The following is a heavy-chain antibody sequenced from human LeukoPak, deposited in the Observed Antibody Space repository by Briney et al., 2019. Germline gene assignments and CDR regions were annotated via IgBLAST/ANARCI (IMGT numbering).Heavy chain of an antibody. Sequence: PGGSLRLSCAASGFTFSIYGMHWVRQAPGKGLEWVAFIRHDESNNYYADSVKGRFTISRDTSNNTLYLQMNSLRAEDTAVYYCAKDLERRGIATTLSDPWGQGTLVTVSS. V-gene: IGHV3-30*02. CDR1: GFTFSIYG. CDR2: IRHDESNN. CDR3: AKDLERRGIATTLSDP. D-gene: IGHD6-13*01. J-gene: IGHJ5*02.